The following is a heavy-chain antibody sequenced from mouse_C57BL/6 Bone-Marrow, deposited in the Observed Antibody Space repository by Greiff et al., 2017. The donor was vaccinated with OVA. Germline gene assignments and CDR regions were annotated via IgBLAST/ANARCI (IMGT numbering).Heavy chain of an antibody. V-gene: IGHV1-55*01. D-gene: IGHD2-5*01. CDR3: ARLPYYSNPAWFAY. CDR1: GYTFTSYW. Sequence: VQLQQPGAELVKPGASVKMSCKASGYTFTSYWITWVKQRPGQGLEWIGDIYPGSGSTNYNEKFKSKATLTVDTSSSTAYMQLSSLTSEDSAVYYWARLPYYSNPAWFAYWGQGTLVTVSA. CDR2: IYPGSGST. J-gene: IGHJ3*01.